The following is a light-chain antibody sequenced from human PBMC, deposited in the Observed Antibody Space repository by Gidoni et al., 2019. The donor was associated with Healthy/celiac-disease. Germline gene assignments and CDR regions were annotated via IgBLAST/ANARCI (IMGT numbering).Light chain of an antibody. CDR1: SPNIGAGYD. V-gene: IGLV1-40*01. Sequence: QSVLTQPPSVSGAPGQRVTISCTGSSPNIGAGYDVHWYQQLPGTAPKLLIHANNNRPSGVPDRFSGSKSGTSASLAITGLQAEDEADYYCQSYDSRLSVVFGGGTKVTVL. J-gene: IGLJ2*01. CDR3: QSYDSRLSVV. CDR2: ANN.